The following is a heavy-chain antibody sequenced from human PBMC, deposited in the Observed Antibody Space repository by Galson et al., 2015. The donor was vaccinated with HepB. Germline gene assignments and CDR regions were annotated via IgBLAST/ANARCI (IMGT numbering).Heavy chain of an antibody. CDR1: GFTFSSYA. D-gene: IGHD6-19*01. Sequence: SLRLPCAASGFTFSSYAMHWVRQAPGKGLEWVAVISYDGSNKYYADSVKGRFTISRDNSKNTLYLQMNSLRAEDTAVYYCARDEYSSGLDYWGQGTLVTVSS. V-gene: IGHV3-30-3*01. CDR3: ARDEYSSGLDY. CDR2: ISYDGSNK. J-gene: IGHJ4*02.